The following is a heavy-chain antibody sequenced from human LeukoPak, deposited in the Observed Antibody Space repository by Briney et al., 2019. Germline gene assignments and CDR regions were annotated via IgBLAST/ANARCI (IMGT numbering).Heavy chain of an antibody. CDR1: GSTFSSYW. D-gene: IGHD2-21*02. J-gene: IGHJ4*02. CDR3: LRDRVAVTAADSFDY. V-gene: IGHV3-74*01. CDR2: IDSDGSST. Sequence: GGSLRLSCAASGSTFSSYWMHWVRQTPGKGLVLVSRIDSDGSSTRYADSVKGGFTISRANAKNTLYLQMNSLRVEATAVYECLRDRVAVTAADSFDYWGQGTLVTVSS.